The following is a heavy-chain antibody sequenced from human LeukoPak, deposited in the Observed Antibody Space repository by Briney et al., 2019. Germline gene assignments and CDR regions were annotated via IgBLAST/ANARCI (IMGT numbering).Heavy chain of an antibody. CDR3: AREGGFYRPLDY. J-gene: IGHJ4*02. Sequence: SETLSLTCTVSGGSISSYYWSWVRQPPGKGLEWIGEVHLDGRTNYNPSLKSRLIMSVDLPENHISLKLTSVTAADTAVYYCAREGGFYRPLDYSGQGTLVTVSS. CDR1: GGSISSYY. CDR2: VHLDGRT. V-gene: IGHV4-59*12. D-gene: IGHD3-3*01.